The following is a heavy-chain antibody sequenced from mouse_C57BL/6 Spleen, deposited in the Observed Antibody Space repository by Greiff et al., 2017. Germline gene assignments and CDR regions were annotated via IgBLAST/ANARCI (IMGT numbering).Heavy chain of an antibody. CDR3: AIPPHYYGSSPEYFDV. Sequence: QVQLQQPGAELVKPGASVKVSCKASGYTFTSYWMHWVKQRPGQGLEWIGRIHPSDSDTNYNQKFKGKATLTVAKSSSTAYMQLSSLTSEDSAVYYCAIPPHYYGSSPEYFDVWGTGTTVTVSS. V-gene: IGHV1-74*01. D-gene: IGHD1-1*01. J-gene: IGHJ1*03. CDR1: GYTFTSYW. CDR2: IHPSDSDT.